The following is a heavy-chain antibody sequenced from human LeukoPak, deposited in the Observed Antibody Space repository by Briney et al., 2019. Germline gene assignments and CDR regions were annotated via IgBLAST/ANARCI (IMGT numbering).Heavy chain of an antibody. CDR2: IANGGGST. J-gene: IGHJ4*02. V-gene: IGHV3-23*01. CDR3: AKSHSVEQRGYFDY. CDR1: RFTFSTYA. D-gene: IGHD1/OR15-1a*01. Sequence: GGSLRLSCAASRFTFSTYAMSWVRQAPEKGLEWISTIANGGGSTYYADSVKGRFTISRDNSKNTLYLQMNSLRAEDTAVYYCAKSHSVEQRGYFDYWGQGTLVTVSS.